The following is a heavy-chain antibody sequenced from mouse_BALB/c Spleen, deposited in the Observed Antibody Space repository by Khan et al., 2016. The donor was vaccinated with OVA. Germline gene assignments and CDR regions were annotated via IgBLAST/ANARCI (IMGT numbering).Heavy chain of an antibody. Sequence: VQLQESGAELAKPGASVTMSCKVSGYTFINYWIFRVKQRPAQGLEWIGYINPSIGDTENNQNFKDQATLTANKSSRTSYMQLSSLTSEDSAVYYCARRGRRWDFNYWGQGTTLTVSS. D-gene: IGHD1-1*02. CDR3: ARRGRRWDFNY. CDR1: GYTFINYW. V-gene: IGHV1-7*01. CDR2: INPSIGDT. J-gene: IGHJ2*01.